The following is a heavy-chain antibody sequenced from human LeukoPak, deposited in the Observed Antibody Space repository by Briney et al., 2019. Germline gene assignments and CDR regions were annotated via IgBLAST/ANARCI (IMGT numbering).Heavy chain of an antibody. Sequence: SETLSLTCVVSGYSISSGYYWDWIRQPPGKGLEWIGSFYHSGSTYYNPSLKSRVTISVDTSKNQFSLKLYSVTDADTAVYYCARSTVTTRYYFDYWGQGTLVSVSS. D-gene: IGHD4-17*01. CDR2: FYHSGST. CDR1: GYSISSGYY. V-gene: IGHV4-38-2*01. J-gene: IGHJ4*02. CDR3: ARSTVTTRYYFDY.